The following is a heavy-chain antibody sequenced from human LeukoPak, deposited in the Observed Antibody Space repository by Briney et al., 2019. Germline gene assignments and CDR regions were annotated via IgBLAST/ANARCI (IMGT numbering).Heavy chain of an antibody. J-gene: IGHJ4*02. D-gene: IGHD3-3*02. CDR1: GFTFSSYG. CDR2: ISYDGSNK. CDR3: ARAVISIFDN. V-gene: IGHV3-30*03. Sequence: PGRSLRLSCAASGFTFSSYGMHWVRQAPGKGLEWVAVISYDGSNKYYADSVKGRFTISRDNAENSLYLQMNSLGVEDTAVYYCARAVISIFDNWGQGTLVTVSS.